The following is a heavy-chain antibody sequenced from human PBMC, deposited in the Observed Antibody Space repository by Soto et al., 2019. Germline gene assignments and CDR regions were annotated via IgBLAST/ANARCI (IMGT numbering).Heavy chain of an antibody. CDR3: ARGSSSYYDYGMDV. J-gene: IGHJ6*02. D-gene: IGHD6-6*01. CDR1: GDSISRGGYS. CDR2: IYDSGST. V-gene: IGHV4-30-2*01. Sequence: TLSLTCVVSGDSISRGGYSWTWIRQPPGKALEWIGNIYDSGSTSYNPSLKSRVAISVDRSKNQFSLKLTSVTAADTAVYFCARGSSSYYDYGMDVWGQGTTVTVYS.